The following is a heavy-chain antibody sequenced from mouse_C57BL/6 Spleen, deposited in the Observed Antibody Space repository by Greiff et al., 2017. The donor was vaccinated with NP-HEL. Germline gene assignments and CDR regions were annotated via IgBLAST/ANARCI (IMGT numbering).Heavy chain of an antibody. CDR3: ARDPSSSSLDY. V-gene: IGHV5-4*01. Sequence: EVQRVESGGGLVKPGGSLKLSCAASGFTFSSYAMSWVRQTPEKRLEWVATISDGGSYTYYPDNVKGRFTISRDNAKNNLYLQMSHLKSEDTAMYYCARDPSSSSLDYWGQGTTLTVSS. CDR1: GFTFSSYA. CDR2: ISDGGSYT. J-gene: IGHJ2*01. D-gene: IGHD1-1*01.